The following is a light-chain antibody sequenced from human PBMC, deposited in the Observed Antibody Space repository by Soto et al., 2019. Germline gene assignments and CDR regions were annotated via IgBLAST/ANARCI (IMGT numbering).Light chain of an antibody. Sequence: QLVLTQSPSASASLGASVKLTCTLSSGHSSYAIAWHQQQPEKGPRYLMKLNSDGSHSKGDGIPDRFSGSSSGAERYLTTSSLQSEDEADYYCQTWGTGNWVFGGGTKVTVL. CDR1: SGHSSYA. CDR2: LNSDGSH. V-gene: IGLV4-69*01. J-gene: IGLJ3*02. CDR3: QTWGTGNWV.